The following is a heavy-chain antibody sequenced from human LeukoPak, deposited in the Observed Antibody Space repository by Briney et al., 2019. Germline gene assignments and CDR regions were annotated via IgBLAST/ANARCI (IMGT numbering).Heavy chain of an antibody. V-gene: IGHV1-2*02. CDR1: GYTFTGYY. D-gene: IGHD5-12*01. CDR3: ARAQVDPRPDYYMDV. Sequence: ASVKVSCKASGYTFTGYYMHWVRPAPGQGLEWMGWINPNSGGTNYAQKFQGRVTMTRDTSISTAYMELSRLRSDDTAVYYCARAQVDPRPDYYMDVWGKGTTVTVSS. CDR2: INPNSGGT. J-gene: IGHJ6*03.